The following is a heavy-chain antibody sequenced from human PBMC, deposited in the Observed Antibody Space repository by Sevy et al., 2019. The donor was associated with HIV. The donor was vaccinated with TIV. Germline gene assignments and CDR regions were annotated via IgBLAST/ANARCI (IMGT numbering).Heavy chain of an antibody. CDR3: ARASYDFWSGYYSADYYYYYGMDV. V-gene: IGHV3-48*01. CDR2: ISSSSSTI. CDR1: GFTFSSYA. D-gene: IGHD3-3*01. Sequence: GGSLRLSCGASGFTFSSYAMSWVRQAPGKGLEWVSYISSSSSTIYYADSVKGRFTISRDNAKNSLYLQMNSLRAEDTAVYYCARASYDFWSGYYSADYYYYYGMDVWGQGTTVTVSS. J-gene: IGHJ6*02.